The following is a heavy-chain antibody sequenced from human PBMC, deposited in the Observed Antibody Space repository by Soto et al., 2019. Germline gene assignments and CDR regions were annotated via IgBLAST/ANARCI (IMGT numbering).Heavy chain of an antibody. J-gene: IGHJ6*02. CDR1: GYTFTSYG. CDR3: ARDTLWFGELLSPGYYYYGMDV. V-gene: IGHV1-18*01. D-gene: IGHD3-10*01. Sequence: VASVKVSCKASGYTFTSYGISWVRQAPGQGLEWMGWISAYNGNTNYAQKLQGRVTMTTDTSTSTAYMELRSLRSDDTAVYYCARDTLWFGELLSPGYYYYGMDVWGQGTTVTVSS. CDR2: ISAYNGNT.